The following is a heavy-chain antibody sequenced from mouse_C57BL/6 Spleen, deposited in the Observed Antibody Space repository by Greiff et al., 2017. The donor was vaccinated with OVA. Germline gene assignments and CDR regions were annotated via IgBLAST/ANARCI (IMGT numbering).Heavy chain of an antibody. CDR2: IRSKSNNYAT. D-gene: IGHD2-4*01. CDR3: VRQDYYGYFDV. CDR1: GFSFNTYA. V-gene: IGHV10-1*01. J-gene: IGHJ1*03. Sequence: EVQRVESGGGLVQPKGSLKLSCAASGFSFNTYAMNWVRQAPGKGLEWVARIRSKSNNYATYYADSVKDRFTISRDDSESMLYLQMNNLKTEDTAMYYCVRQDYYGYFDVWGTGTTVTVSS.